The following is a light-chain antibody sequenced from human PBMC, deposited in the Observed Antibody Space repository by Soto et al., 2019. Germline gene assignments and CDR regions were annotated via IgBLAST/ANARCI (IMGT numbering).Light chain of an antibody. V-gene: IGLV2-14*01. CDR2: GVT. CDR3: SSYTTSSTLE. CDR1: SSDIGAYNY. Sequence: QSALTQPASVSGSPGQSITISCTGTSSDIGAYNYVSWYQQHPGKTPKLMIYGVTNRPSGVSNRFSGSKSGSTASLTISGLQAEDEADYCCSSYTTSSTLEFGGGTKVTVL. J-gene: IGLJ2*01.